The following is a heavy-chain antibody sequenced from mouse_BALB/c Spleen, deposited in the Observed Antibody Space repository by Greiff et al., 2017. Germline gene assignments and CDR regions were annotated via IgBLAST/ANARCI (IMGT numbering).Heavy chain of an antibody. CDR2: INPYYGST. J-gene: IGHJ2*01. V-gene: IGHV1-39*01. CDR1: GYSFTDYI. CDR3: ARAYYGYGDY. D-gene: IGHD1-2*01. Sequence: VQLQQTGPELVKPGASVKISCKASGYSFTDYIMLWVKQSHGKSLEWIGNINPYYGSTSYNLKFKGKATLTVDKSSSTAYMQLNSLTSEDSAVYYCARAYYGYGDYWGQGTTLTVSS.